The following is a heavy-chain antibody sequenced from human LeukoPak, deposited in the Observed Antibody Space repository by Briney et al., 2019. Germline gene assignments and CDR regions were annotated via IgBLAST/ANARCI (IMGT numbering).Heavy chain of an antibody. Sequence: ASVKVSCKASGYTLTTYGTSWMRQARGQGLEWMGWISAHNGNTNYAQKFQGRVTMTTDTSTSTAYMELRSLISGDTAVYYCARGWGDYWGQGTLVTVSS. CDR2: ISAHNGNT. V-gene: IGHV1-18*01. D-gene: IGHD3-16*01. CDR1: GYTLTTYG. CDR3: ARGWGDY. J-gene: IGHJ4*02.